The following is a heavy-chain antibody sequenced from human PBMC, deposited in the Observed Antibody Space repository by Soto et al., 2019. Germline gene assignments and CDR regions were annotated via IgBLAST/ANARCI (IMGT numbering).Heavy chain of an antibody. CDR2: ISAHTGNT. J-gene: IGHJ4*02. D-gene: IGHD6-13*01. CDR1: GYIYLNYD. CDR3: AANEAGATPFVS. V-gene: IGHV1-18*01. Sequence: QVQLVQSGAEVKKSGASVKVSCRTSGYIYLNYDITWVRQAPGQGLEWMGWISAHTGNTNYAQSLQGRLIMTTDTSTGTAYMELRSLRSDDTAVYYCAANEAGATPFVSWGQGTLVTVSS.